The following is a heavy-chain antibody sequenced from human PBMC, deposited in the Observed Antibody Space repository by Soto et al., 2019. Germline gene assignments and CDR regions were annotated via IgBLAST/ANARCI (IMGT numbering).Heavy chain of an antibody. D-gene: IGHD3-10*01. CDR1: GYTFSSYW. CDR3: ARGLGTMVRGITFDP. CDR2: IYAGDSDT. Sequence: PGESLKISCKGSGYTFSSYWIGWVRQMPGKGLEWMGIIYAGDSDTRYSPSFQGQVTISADKSISTAYLQWSSLKASDTAMYYCARGLGTMVRGITFDPWGQGTLVTVSS. V-gene: IGHV5-51*01. J-gene: IGHJ5*02.